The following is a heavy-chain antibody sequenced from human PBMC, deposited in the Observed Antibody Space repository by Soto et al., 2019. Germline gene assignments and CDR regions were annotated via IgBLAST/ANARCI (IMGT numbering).Heavy chain of an antibody. CDR3: ARGSIGGYSSAMYYFDY. CDR1: GGSISSYY. CDR2: IYYSGST. D-gene: IGHD6-25*01. Sequence: PSETLSLTCTVSGGSISSYYWSWIRQPPGKGLEWIGYIYYSGSTNYNPSLKSRVTISVDTSKNQFSLKLSSVTAADTAVYYCARGSIGGYSSAMYYFDYWGQGTLVTVSS. J-gene: IGHJ4*02. V-gene: IGHV4-59*01.